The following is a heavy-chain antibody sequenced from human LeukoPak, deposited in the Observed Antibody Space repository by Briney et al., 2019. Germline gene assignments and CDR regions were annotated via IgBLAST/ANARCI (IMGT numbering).Heavy chain of an antibody. V-gene: IGHV1-69*01. J-gene: IGHJ4*02. CDR1: GGTFSSYA. CDR3: ARDRPREKRFGELAGAYDY. Sequence: GASVKVSCKASGGTFSSYAISWVRQAPGQGLEWMGGIIPIFGTANYAQKFQGRVTITADESTSTAYMELSSLRSEDTAVYYCARDRPREKRFGELAGAYDYWGQGTLVTVSS. CDR2: IIPIFGTA. D-gene: IGHD3-10*01.